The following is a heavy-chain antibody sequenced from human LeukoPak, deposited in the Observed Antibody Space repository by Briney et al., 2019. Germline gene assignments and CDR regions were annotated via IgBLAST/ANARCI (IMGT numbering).Heavy chain of an antibody. CDR1: GFTFTDYW. D-gene: IGHD1-26*01. CDR3: ARVGTWELQRVFDY. V-gene: IGHV3-7*01. Sequence: GGSLRLSCAASGFTFTDYWMTWVRQVPGKGLEWVANIQRGGSESYYVDSVKGRFAISRENAKNSLYLQMDSLRVEDTAVYYCARVGTWELQRVFDYWGQGTPVTVSS. CDR2: IQRGGSES. J-gene: IGHJ4*02.